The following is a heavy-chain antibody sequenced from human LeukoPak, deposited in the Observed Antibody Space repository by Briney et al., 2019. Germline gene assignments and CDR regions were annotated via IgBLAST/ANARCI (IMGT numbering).Heavy chain of an antibody. V-gene: IGHV3-48*03. CDR3: ARVLVVGYSYGPNLKNDY. D-gene: IGHD5-18*01. Sequence: GGSLRLSCAASGFTFSSYEMNWVRQAPGKGLDRVSYISSSGSTIYYADSVKGRFTISRDNAKNSLYLQMNSLRAEDTAVYYCARVLVVGYSYGPNLKNDYWGQGTLVTVSS. CDR1: GFTFSSYE. J-gene: IGHJ4*02. CDR2: ISSSGSTI.